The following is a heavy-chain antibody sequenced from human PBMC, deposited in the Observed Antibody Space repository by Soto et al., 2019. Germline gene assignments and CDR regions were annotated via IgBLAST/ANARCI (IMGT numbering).Heavy chain of an antibody. Sequence: KTSETLSLTCTVSGGSISSSSYYWGWIRQPPGKGLEWIGSIYYSGSTYYNPSLKRRVTISVDTSKNQFSLKLSSVTAADTAVYYCARLPGTSSVVLYSGSYFWFDPWGQGTLVTVSS. J-gene: IGHJ5*02. CDR3: ARLPGTSSVVLYSGSYFWFDP. V-gene: IGHV4-39*01. CDR2: IYYSGST. D-gene: IGHD1-26*01. CDR1: GGSISSSSYY.